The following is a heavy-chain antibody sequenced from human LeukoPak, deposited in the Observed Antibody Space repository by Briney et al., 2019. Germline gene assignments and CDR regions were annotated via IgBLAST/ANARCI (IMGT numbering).Heavy chain of an antibody. V-gene: IGHV3-74*01. J-gene: IGHJ4*02. CDR1: GFTFSSYW. Sequence: GGSLRLSCAASGFTFSSYWMHWVRQAPGKGLVWVSRINSDGSSTSYADSVKGRFTISRDNARNTLYLQMNSLRAEDTAVYYCALGYCGGGSCSTYYFDYWGQGTRVTVSS. CDR3: ALGYCGGGSCSTYYFDY. CDR2: INSDGSST. D-gene: IGHD2-15*01.